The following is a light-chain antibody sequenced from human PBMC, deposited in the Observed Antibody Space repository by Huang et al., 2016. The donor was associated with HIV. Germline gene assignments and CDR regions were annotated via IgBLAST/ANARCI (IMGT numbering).Light chain of an antibody. CDR3: QQSYSTLIT. CDR2: SAS. Sequence: IQMTQSPSSLSASVGDRVTITCRASQNIDGYLNWYQQKPGKPPKLLIPSASTLHTGVPPRFSGSGAGTDYTLIINNLQPDDFATYFCQQSYSTLITFGQGSRLDTK. CDR1: QNIDGY. V-gene: IGKV1-39*01. J-gene: IGKJ5*01.